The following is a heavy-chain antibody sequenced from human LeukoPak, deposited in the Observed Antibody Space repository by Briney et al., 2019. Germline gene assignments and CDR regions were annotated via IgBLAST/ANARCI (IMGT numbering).Heavy chain of an antibody. V-gene: IGHV3-7*04. Sequence: GGSLRLSCAASGFTFSSYWMSWVRQAPGKGLEWVANIKQVGSERNRVDSVKGRFTISRDNAKNSLYLQMSSLRAEDTAVYYCARGVGVYWGQGTLVTVSS. CDR2: IKQVGSER. CDR3: ARGVGVY. J-gene: IGHJ4*02. CDR1: GFTFSSYW. D-gene: IGHD1-26*01.